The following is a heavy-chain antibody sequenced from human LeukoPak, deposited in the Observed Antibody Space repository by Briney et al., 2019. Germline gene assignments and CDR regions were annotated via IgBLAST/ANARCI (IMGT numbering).Heavy chain of an antibody. CDR2: IKQDGSEK. CDR3: ARDKARDDILTGSLFDY. Sequence: PGGSLRLSCAASGFTFSTYWMSWVRQPPGKGLEWVANIKQDGSEKYYVDSVRGRFTISRDNAKNSLYLQMNSLRAEDSAVYYCARDKARDDILTGSLFDYWGQGTLVTVSS. V-gene: IGHV3-7*01. D-gene: IGHD3-9*01. J-gene: IGHJ4*02. CDR1: GFTFSTYW.